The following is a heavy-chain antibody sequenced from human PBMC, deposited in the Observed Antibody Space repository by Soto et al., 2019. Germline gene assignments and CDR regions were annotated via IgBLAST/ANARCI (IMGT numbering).Heavy chain of an antibody. V-gene: IGHV1-18*01. CDR1: GYTFTHFY. CDR3: ARDEGGYDILTGYYKAHHFDY. J-gene: IGHJ4*02. CDR2: INPHNFNT. D-gene: IGHD3-9*01. Sequence: QVHLEQSGAEVKKPGDSVKVSCKASGYTFTHFYITWVRQATGQGLEWMGAINPHNFNTNFAQKFQGRVTLTTDTSTNTAYMELRSLTSDDTAVYYCARDEGGYDILTGYYKAHHFDYWGQGVLVTVSS.